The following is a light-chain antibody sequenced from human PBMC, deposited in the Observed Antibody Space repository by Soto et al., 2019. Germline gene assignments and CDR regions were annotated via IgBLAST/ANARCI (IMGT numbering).Light chain of an antibody. CDR1: QGVSRK. V-gene: IGKV3-11*01. J-gene: IGKJ4*02. CDR2: GAS. Sequence: DIVMTQSPATLSVAPGERVTFSCRASQGVSRKLAWYQHKPGQAPRLLISGASTGATGIPDRFSGSGSGTDFTLTISRLEPEDVAVYYCQQRSSWPLTFGGGTKVDIK. CDR3: QQRSSWPLT.